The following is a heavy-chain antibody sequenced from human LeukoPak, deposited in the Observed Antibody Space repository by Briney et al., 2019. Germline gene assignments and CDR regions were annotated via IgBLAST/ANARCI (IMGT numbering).Heavy chain of an antibody. CDR2: IKHDGSEK. J-gene: IGHJ4*02. Sequence: GGSLRLSCAASGFTVSSNYMTWVRQAPGKGLEWVANIKHDGSEKYYVDSMKGRFTISRDNAKKSLYLQMNSLRAEDTAVYYCARGGESYYGSGSHDYWGQGTLVTVSS. CDR3: ARGGESYYGSGSHDY. D-gene: IGHD3-10*01. V-gene: IGHV3-7*01. CDR1: GFTVSSNY.